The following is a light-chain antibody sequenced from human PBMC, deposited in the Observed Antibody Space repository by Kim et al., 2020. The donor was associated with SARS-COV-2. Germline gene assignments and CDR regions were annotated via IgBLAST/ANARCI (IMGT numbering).Light chain of an antibody. CDR2: DVS. V-gene: IGKV3-11*01. J-gene: IGKJ1*01. CDR3: QQHTEESWT. Sequence: EIVLTQSPATLSLSPGERATLSCRASQSVNTYLAWYQQKPGQAPRLLIHDVSKRATGIPARFNGSGSGTDFTLTVSSLEPEDLAVYYCQQHTEESWTFGQGTKVDIK. CDR1: QSVNTY.